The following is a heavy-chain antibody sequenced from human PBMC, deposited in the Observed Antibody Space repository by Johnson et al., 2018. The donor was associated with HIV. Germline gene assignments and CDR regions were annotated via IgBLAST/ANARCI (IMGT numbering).Heavy chain of an antibody. V-gene: IGHV3-30*14. CDR1: GFTFSSYA. Sequence: QVQLVESGGGVVQPGRSLRLSCAASGFTFSSYAMHWVRQAPGKGLEWVAVISYDGSNKYYADSVKGRFTISRENAKNSLYLQMNSLRAGDTAVYYCARVMYGGSSKSAAFDIWGQGTMVTVSS. CDR2: ISYDGSNK. D-gene: IGHD1-26*01. J-gene: IGHJ3*02. CDR3: ARVMYGGSSKSAAFDI.